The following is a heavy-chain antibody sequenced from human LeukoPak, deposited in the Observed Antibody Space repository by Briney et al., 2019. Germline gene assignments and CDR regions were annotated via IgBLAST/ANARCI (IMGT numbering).Heavy chain of an antibody. CDR3: AKEGRSLQTY. D-gene: IGHD5-24*01. V-gene: IGHV3-7*03. Sequence: GGSLRLSCAASGFIFSSNWMSWVRLAPGKGLEWVANIREDGTETYYVDSVKGRFTISRDNAKNSLYLQMNSLRVEDTAVYYCAKEGRSLQTYWGQGTLVTVSS. CDR2: IREDGTET. CDR1: GFIFSSNW. J-gene: IGHJ4*02.